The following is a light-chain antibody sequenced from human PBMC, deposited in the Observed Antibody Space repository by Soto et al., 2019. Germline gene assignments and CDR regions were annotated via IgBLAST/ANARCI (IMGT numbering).Light chain of an antibody. V-gene: IGKV3-20*01. Sequence: EIVLTQSPGTLSLSPGERATLSCRASHSISSSYLAWYQQKPGQAPRLLIYGASSRATGIPDRFSGSGSGTDFTLTISRLESEDFALYYWQQYGSSPPITFGQGTRLEIK. J-gene: IGKJ5*01. CDR2: GAS. CDR1: HSISSSY. CDR3: QQYGSSPPIT.